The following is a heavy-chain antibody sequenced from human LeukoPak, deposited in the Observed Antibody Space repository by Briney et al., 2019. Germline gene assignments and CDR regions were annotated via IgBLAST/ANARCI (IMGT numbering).Heavy chain of an antibody. CDR1: GFTFSNYA. D-gene: IGHD5-18*01. V-gene: IGHV3-64*02. Sequence: GGSLRLSCAASGFTFSNYAMHWVRQAPGKGLEYVSAIGGNGDTSYYADSVKGRFTISRDNSKNTVYLQMGSLRTEDMAVYYCATRHEYSYPYLGQGTLVTVSS. CDR3: ATRHEYSYPY. J-gene: IGHJ4*02. CDR2: IGGNGDTS.